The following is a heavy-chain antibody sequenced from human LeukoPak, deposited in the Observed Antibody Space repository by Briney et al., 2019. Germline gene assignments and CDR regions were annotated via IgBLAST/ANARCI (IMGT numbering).Heavy chain of an antibody. CDR2: VDPGGIV. CDR1: GGSFRRYY. D-gene: IGHD6-19*01. CDR3: ARHVGNSSAWGAELGALDL. J-gene: IGHJ3*01. Sequence: SETLSLTCAVYGGSFRRYYWSWIRQPPGKGLEWIGEVDPGGIVNYNPSLKSRVTKSVDTSKNQFSLKLSSVTAAETAVYYCARHVGNSSAWGAELGALDLWGQGTMVSVSS. V-gene: IGHV4-34*01.